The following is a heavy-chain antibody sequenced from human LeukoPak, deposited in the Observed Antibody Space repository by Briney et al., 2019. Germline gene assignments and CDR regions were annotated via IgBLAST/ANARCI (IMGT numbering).Heavy chain of an antibody. CDR2: IRYDGSNK. Sequence: GGSLRLSCAASGFTFSSYGMHWVRQAPGKGLEWVAFIRYDGSNKYYADSVKGRFTISRDNSKNTLYLQMNSLRAEDTAVYYCAKDPVVFGVAIMTWFDPWGQGTLVTVSS. CDR1: GFTFSSYG. J-gene: IGHJ5*02. CDR3: AKDPVVFGVAIMTWFDP. D-gene: IGHD3-3*01. V-gene: IGHV3-30*02.